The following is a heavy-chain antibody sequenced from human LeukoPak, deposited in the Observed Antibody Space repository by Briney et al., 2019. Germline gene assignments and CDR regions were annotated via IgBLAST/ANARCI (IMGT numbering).Heavy chain of an antibody. CDR1: GGSFSGYY. CDR2: INHSGST. V-gene: IGHV4-34*01. J-gene: IGHJ6*03. D-gene: IGHD6-13*01. CDR3: ARHGVYSSSWLYYYYYYMDV. Sequence: SETLSFTCAVYGGSFSGYYWSWIRQPPGKGLEWIGEINHSGSTNYNPCLKSRVTISVDTSKNQFSLKLSSVTAADTAVYYCARHGVYSSSWLYYYYYYMDVWGKGTTVTISS.